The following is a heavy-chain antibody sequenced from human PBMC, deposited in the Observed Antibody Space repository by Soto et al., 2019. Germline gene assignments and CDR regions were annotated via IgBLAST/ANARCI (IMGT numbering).Heavy chain of an antibody. D-gene: IGHD6-13*01. CDR1: GFTFSGFD. J-gene: IGHJ4*02. Sequence: VGSLRLSCEASGFTFSGFDMHWVRQPTGKGLEWVSSIGTAGDTYYAVSVKGRFTISRDNAKNSLSLQTNSLRAGDMAVYFCAKSQEIGTHFFDSWGQGTQVTVSS. V-gene: IGHV3-13*01. CDR3: AKSQEIGTHFFDS. CDR2: IGTAGDT.